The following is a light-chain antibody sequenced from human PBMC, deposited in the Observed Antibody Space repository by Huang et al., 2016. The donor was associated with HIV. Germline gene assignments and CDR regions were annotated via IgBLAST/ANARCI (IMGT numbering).Light chain of an antibody. V-gene: IGKV1-39*01. Sequence: DIQMTQSPSSLSASVGDRVNITCRASQSISNFLNWYQQKPGKAPKLLIYTASNLQSGVPSRFSGSGSGTDFTLTISSLQPEDFATFYFQQSYTTPATFGPGTKLDIK. CDR1: QSISNF. CDR3: QQSYTTPAT. J-gene: IGKJ3*01. CDR2: TAS.